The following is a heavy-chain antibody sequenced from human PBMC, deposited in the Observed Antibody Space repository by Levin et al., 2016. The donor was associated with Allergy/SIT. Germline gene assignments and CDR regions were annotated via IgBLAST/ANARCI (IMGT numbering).Heavy chain of an antibody. CDR2: INPSSGDT. CDR3: ARVYCTSTSCPFDY. Sequence: ASVKVSCKASGGTFSSYTISWVRQAPGQGLEWMGRINPSSGDTNYAQNFQGRVTMTRDTSVRTAYMELTRLRSDDTAVYYCARVYCTSTSCPFDYWGQGTLVTVSS. V-gene: IGHV1-2*02. CDR1: GGTFSSYT. J-gene: IGHJ4*02. D-gene: IGHD2-2*01.